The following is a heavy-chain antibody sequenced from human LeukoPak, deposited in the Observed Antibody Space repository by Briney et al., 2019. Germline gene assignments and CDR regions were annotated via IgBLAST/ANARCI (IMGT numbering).Heavy chain of an antibody. D-gene: IGHD3-16*01. V-gene: IGHV3-7*03. J-gene: IGHJ4*02. CDR1: GYPFSNYW. CDR3: ARTLRGGGALDY. Sequence: GGSLRLSCAASGYPFSNYWLNWVRQAPGKALEWVANIKEDGNEKYYVDSVKGRFTISRDNAKNSLFLQMNSLRAEDTAVYYCARTLRGGGALDYWGQGTLVTVSS. CDR2: IKEDGNEK.